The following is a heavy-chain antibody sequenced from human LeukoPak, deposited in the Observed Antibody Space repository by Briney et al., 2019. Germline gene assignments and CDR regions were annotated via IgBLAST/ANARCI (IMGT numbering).Heavy chain of an antibody. CDR3: ASGRDYYDSSGYYY. V-gene: IGHV3-23*01. CDR1: GFTFSNYG. D-gene: IGHD3-22*01. Sequence: GGTLRLSCVASGFTFSNYGMNWVRQAPGEGLEGVLCVVGSGVTTYYAGSVKGRFTISRDNSKNPLYLHMNGLRAEDTAVYYCASGRDYYDSSGYYYWGQGTLVTVSS. CDR2: VVGSGVTT. J-gene: IGHJ4*02.